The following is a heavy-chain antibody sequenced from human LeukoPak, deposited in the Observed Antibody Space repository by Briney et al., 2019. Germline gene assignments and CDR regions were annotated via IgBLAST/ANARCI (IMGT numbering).Heavy chain of an antibody. J-gene: IGHJ4*02. Sequence: ETLSLTCTVSGGSISTSSFYWGWLRQPPGKGLEWLGSIYYSGSTSYNASLKSRGTISVDTSKNQFSLKVSSVTAGDTAVYYCARHSGQCSTSWFDYWGQGTLVTVSS. D-gene: IGHD2-2*01. V-gene: IGHV4-39*01. CDR3: ARHSGQCSTSWFDY. CDR2: IYYSGST. CDR1: GGSISTSSFY.